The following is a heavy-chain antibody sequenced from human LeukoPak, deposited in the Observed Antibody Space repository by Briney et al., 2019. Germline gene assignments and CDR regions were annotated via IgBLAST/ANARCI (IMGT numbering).Heavy chain of an antibody. CDR3: ARETVNYYDSSGYPWYNWFDP. CDR2: INPNSGGT. Sequence: ASVKVSCKASGYTFTGYYMHWVRQAHGQGLEWMGWINPNSGGTNYAQKFQGRVTMTRDTSISTAYMELSRLRSDDTAVYYCARETVNYYDSSGYPWYNWFDPWGQGTPVTVSS. CDR1: GYTFTGYY. J-gene: IGHJ5*02. D-gene: IGHD3-22*01. V-gene: IGHV1-2*02.